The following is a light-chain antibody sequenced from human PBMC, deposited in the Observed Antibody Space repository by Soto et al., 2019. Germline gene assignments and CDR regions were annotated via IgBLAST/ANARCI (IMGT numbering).Light chain of an antibody. CDR2: DNS. CDR1: YSNIGSNF. CDR3: GTWDSSLSVVV. Sequence: QSVLTQSSSVSAAAGQKVSISCSGSYSNIGSNFVSWYQHFPGSAPKLVIYDNSQRPSGIPDRFSGSKSGSSATLGITGLQTGDEAEYYCGTWDSSLSVVVFGGGTKLTVL. V-gene: IGLV1-51*01. J-gene: IGLJ2*01.